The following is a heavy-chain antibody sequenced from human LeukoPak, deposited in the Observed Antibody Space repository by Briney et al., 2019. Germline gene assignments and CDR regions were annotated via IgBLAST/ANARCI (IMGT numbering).Heavy chain of an antibody. J-gene: IGHJ4*02. CDR3: AKGTYYDFWSGYYSGGGLYCFDY. CDR2: ISGSGAGT. D-gene: IGHD3-3*01. V-gene: IGHV3-23*01. Sequence: GGSLRLSCAASGFTFSSYAMSWVRQAPGKGLEWVSAISGSGAGTYYADSVKGRFTISRDNSKNTLYLQMNSLSVEDTAVYYCAKGTYYDFWSGYYSGGGLYCFDYWGQGTLVTVSS. CDR1: GFTFSSYA.